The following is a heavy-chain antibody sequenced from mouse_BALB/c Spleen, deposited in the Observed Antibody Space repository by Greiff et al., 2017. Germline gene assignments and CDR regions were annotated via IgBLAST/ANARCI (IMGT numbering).Heavy chain of an antibody. CDR2: ISSGGST. D-gene: IGHD1-1*01. Sequence: DVMLVESGGGLVKPGGSLKLSCAASGFTFSSYAMSWVRQTPEKRLEWVASISSGGSTYYPDSVKGRFTISRDNARNILYLQMSSLRSEDTAMYYCARGDYYGSSSFYYAMDYWGQGTSVTVSS. J-gene: IGHJ4*01. CDR3: ARGDYYGSSSFYYAMDY. V-gene: IGHV5-6-5*01. CDR1: GFTFSSYA.